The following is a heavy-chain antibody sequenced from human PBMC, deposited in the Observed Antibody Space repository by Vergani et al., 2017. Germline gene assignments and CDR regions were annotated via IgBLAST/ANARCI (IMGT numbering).Heavy chain of an antibody. J-gene: IGHJ4*02. CDR2: IIPIFGTA. D-gene: IGHD3-10*01. CDR1: GSTFSSYA. V-gene: IGHV1-69*01. Sequence: QVQLVQSGAEVKKPGSSVKVSCQASGSTFSSYAINWVRQAPGQGLEWMGGIIPIFGTAKYAQNFQGRVTITADESTNTASMDLSSLRSEDTAVYYCARDQGSYYGSGSYYHFDYWGQGTLVTVSS. CDR3: ARDQGSYYGSGSYYHFDY.